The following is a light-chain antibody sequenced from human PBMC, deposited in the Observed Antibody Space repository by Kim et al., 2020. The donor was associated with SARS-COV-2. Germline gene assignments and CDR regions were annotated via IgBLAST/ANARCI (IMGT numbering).Light chain of an antibody. CDR2: DVS. J-gene: IGLJ3*02. CDR3: SSYTSSILWV. CDR1: SSDVGGYNY. Sequence: LSQPASVSGSPGQSITISCTGTSSDVGGYNYVSWYQQHPGKAPKLMIYDVSNRPSGVSNRFSGSKSGNTASLTISGLQAEDEADYYCSSYTSSILWVF. V-gene: IGLV2-14*03.